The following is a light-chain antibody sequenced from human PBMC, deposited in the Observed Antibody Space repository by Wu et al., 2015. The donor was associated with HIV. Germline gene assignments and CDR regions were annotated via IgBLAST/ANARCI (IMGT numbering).Light chain of an antibody. CDR2: GAS. Sequence: EIVMTQSPVTLSVSPGERVTLSCRASQSISSSLGWYQQKPGQAPRLLIYGASLRATGIPDRFSGSGSGTDFTLTISRLEPEDFAVYYCQQYGSSSITFGQGTRLEIK. CDR3: QQYGSSSIT. J-gene: IGKJ5*01. CDR1: QSISSS. V-gene: IGKV3-20*01.